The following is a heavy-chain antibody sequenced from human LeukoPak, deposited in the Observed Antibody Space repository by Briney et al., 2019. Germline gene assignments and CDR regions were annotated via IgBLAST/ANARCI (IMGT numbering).Heavy chain of an antibody. D-gene: IGHD6-13*01. CDR3: ARAAYSSSWSRYYYYYMDV. CDR1: GGSISSHY. Sequence: SETLSLTCTVSGGSISSHYWSWIRQPPGKGLEWIGYIYYSGSTNYNPSLKSRVTISVDTSKNQFSPKLSSVTAADTAVYYCARAAYSSSWSRYYYYYMDVWGKGTTVTVSS. V-gene: IGHV4-59*11. CDR2: IYYSGST. J-gene: IGHJ6*03.